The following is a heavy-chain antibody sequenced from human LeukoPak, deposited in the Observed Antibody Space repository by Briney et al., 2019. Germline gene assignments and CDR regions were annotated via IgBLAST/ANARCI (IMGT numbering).Heavy chain of an antibody. J-gene: IGHJ3*02. D-gene: IGHD6-13*01. CDR3: AREGYSSSWQDAFDI. V-gene: IGHV3-11*01. CDR1: GSTFSDYY. CDR2: ISSSGSTI. Sequence: GGSLRLSCAASGSTFSDYYMSWIRQAPGKGLEWVSYISSSGSTIYYADSVKGRFTISRDNAKNSLYLQMNSLRAEDTAVYYCAREGYSSSWQDAFDIWGQGTMVTVSS.